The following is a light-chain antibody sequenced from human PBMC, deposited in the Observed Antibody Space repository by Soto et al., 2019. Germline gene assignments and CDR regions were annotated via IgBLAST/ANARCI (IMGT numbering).Light chain of an antibody. CDR3: QQYGNLSWT. Sequence: DIVLTQSPGTLSLSPGERATLSCRASQSVSSNYLAWYQQKPGQAPRLLIHGASTRATGVPDRFSGSGSGTDFTLTISRLEPEDFAVYHCQQYGNLSWTFGQGTKVEIK. CDR2: GAS. V-gene: IGKV3-20*01. CDR1: QSVSSNY. J-gene: IGKJ1*01.